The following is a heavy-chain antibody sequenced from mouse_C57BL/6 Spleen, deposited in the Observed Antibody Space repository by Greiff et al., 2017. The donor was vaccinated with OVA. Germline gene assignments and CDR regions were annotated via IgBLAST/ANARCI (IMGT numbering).Heavy chain of an antibody. D-gene: IGHD1-1*01. J-gene: IGHJ2*01. CDR2: IYPGDGDT. Sequence: VQLQESGPELVKPGASVKISCTASGYAFSSSWMNWVKQRPGKGLEWIGRIYPGDGDTNYNGKFKGKATLTADKSSRTAYMQLSSLTSEDSAVYVCARGDYYGSSYFDYWGQGTTLTVSS. CDR3: ARGDYYGSSYFDY. CDR1: GYAFSSSW. V-gene: IGHV1-82*01.